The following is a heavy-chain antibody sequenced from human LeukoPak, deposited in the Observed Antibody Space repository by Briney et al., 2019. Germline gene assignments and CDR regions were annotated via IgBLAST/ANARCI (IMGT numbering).Heavy chain of an antibody. CDR3: AKDMGYGDYGSLGY. J-gene: IGHJ4*02. CDR1: GFTVSSNY. CDR2: IYSGGST. D-gene: IGHD4-17*01. Sequence: GGSLRLSCAASGFTVSSNYMSWVRQAPGKGLEWVSVIYSGGSTYYADSVKGRFTISRDNSKNSLYLQMNSLRAEDTALYYCAKDMGYGDYGSLGYWGQGTLVTVSS. V-gene: IGHV3-53*05.